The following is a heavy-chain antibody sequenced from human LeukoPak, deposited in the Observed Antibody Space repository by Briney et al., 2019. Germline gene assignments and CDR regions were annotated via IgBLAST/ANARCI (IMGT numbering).Heavy chain of an antibody. D-gene: IGHD4-17*01. J-gene: IGHJ3*02. V-gene: IGHV1-8*03. Sequence: ASVKVSCKASGYTFTSYDVNWVRQATGQGLEWMGWMNPNSGNTGYAQKFQGRVTITRNTSISTAYMELSSLRSEDTAVYYCARGDYGEIAFDIWGQGTMVTVSS. CDR2: MNPNSGNT. CDR3: ARGDYGEIAFDI. CDR1: GYTFTSYD.